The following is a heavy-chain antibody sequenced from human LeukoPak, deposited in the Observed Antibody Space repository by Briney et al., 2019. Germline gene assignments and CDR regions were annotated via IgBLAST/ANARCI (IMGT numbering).Heavy chain of an antibody. CDR1: GYTFTNYG. D-gene: IGHD5/OR15-5a*01. Sequence: ASVKVSCKASGYTFTNYGISWVRQAPGQGLEWMGWISAYSSYTHYAQKIQGRVTVTTEASTSTAYMELRSLTSYDTAVYYCARDAVSTTTAGGIDYWGQGTLVTVSS. V-gene: IGHV1-18*01. CDR3: ARDAVSTTTAGGIDY. J-gene: IGHJ4*02. CDR2: ISAYSSYT.